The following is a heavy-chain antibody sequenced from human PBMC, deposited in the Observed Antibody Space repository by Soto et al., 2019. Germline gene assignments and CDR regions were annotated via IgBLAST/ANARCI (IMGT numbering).Heavy chain of an antibody. D-gene: IGHD5-12*01. Sequence: QITPQESGPTLVKPTQTLTLTCTFSGFSFTTAGVAVGWIRQTPGGALEWLTLIYYNDDRRFSPSLKTRLTITGDTSKNQVVLSLTNVDPGDTATYFCAHSDGGYEIIYFDFWGQGIPVTVSS. CDR1: GFSFTTAGVA. V-gene: IGHV2-5*01. CDR3: AHSDGGYEIIYFDF. CDR2: IYYNDDR. J-gene: IGHJ4*02.